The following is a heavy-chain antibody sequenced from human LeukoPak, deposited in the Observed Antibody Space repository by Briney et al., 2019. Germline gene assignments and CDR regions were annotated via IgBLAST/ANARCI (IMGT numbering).Heavy chain of an antibody. V-gene: IGHV3-23*01. CDR2: IIGSGSIT. D-gene: IGHD3-9*01. CDR1: GFTFSNYA. J-gene: IGHJ3*02. Sequence: GGSLRLSCAASGFTFSNYAMIWVRQAPGKGLEWVSGIIGSGSITYYADSVKGRFTISRDNSKNTLYLQMNSLRAEDTAVYYCAKQIRSYDILTGYYPGDAFDIWGQGTMVTVSS. CDR3: AKQIRSYDILTGYYPGDAFDI.